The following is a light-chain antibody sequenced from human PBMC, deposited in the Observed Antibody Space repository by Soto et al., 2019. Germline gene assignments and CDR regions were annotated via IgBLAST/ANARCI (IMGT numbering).Light chain of an antibody. CDR2: GAS. CDR1: QSVSSN. CDR3: QQYKNWPPQYT. V-gene: IGKV3-15*01. Sequence: EIVMTQSPATLSVSPGERATLSCRASQSVSSNLAWYQQKPGQAHRLLIYGASTRATGIPARFSGSGSGTEFTLTISSLQSEDFAVYYCQQYKNWPPQYTFGQGNKLEIK. J-gene: IGKJ2*01.